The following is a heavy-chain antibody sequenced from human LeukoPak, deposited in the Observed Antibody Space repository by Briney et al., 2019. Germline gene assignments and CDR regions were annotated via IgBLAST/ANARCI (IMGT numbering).Heavy chain of an antibody. CDR1: GYTFTSYY. CDR3: ARELGIWRAFDI. J-gene: IGHJ3*02. Sequence: ASVKVSCKASGYTFTSYYMHWVPQAPGQGLEWMGIINPSGGSTSYAQKFQGRVTMTRDTSTSTVYMELSSLRSEDTAVYYCARELGIWRAFDIWGQGTMVTVSS. CDR2: INPSGGST. D-gene: IGHD7-27*01. V-gene: IGHV1-46*01.